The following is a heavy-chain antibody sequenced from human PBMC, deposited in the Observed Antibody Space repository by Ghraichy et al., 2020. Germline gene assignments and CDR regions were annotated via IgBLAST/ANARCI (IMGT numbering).Heavy chain of an antibody. CDR2: ISRIGST. CDR3: ARGDTAGWTAYFDH. V-gene: IGHV4-38-2*01. CDR1: GYPISNGYY. Sequence: LSLTCAVSGYPISNGYYWGWVRQPPGKGLEWIGSISRIGSTHYNPSLKSRVTMSVDTSKNQFSLDLNSVTAADTARYYCARGDTAGWTAYFDHWGQGTLVSVSS. J-gene: IGHJ4*02. D-gene: IGHD3-16*01.